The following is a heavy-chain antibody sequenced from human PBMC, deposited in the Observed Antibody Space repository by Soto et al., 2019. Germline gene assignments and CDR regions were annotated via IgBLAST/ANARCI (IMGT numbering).Heavy chain of an antibody. D-gene: IGHD5-12*01. J-gene: IGHJ4*02. CDR1: GGTFSSFA. Sequence: QVQLVQSGAEVKKPGSSVKVSCKASGGTFSSFAISWVRQAPGQGLEWMGGIIPIFGTAKYAQKFQGRVTITADESTSTAYMELSSLRSEDTAVYYCASLLRGYSGTGDYWGQGTLVTVSS. V-gene: IGHV1-69*12. CDR2: IIPIFGTA. CDR3: ASLLRGYSGTGDY.